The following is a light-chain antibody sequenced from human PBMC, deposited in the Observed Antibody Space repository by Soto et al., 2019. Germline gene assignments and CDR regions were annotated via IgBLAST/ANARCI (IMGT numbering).Light chain of an antibody. Sequence: DIQMTQSPSSLSASVGDRVTITCRASQSISSYLNWYQQKPGKAPKLLIYAASSLQSGVPSRFSGSGSGTDFTLTISSLQPEDFATYYCQQSYSTTRRFRQGTKVDIX. CDR3: QQSYSTTRR. CDR1: QSISSY. V-gene: IGKV1-39*01. CDR2: AAS. J-gene: IGKJ1*01.